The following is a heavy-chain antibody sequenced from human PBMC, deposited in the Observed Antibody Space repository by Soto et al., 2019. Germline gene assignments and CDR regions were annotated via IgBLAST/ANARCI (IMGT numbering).Heavy chain of an antibody. CDR1: GFTFSSYA. V-gene: IGHV3-23*01. J-gene: IGHJ4*02. CDR2: INDSGDST. D-gene: IGHD3-16*01. Sequence: GGSLRLSCAASGFTFSSYALSWVRQAPGKGLEWVSSINDSGDSTYYTDSVKGRFAISRDNSKDTLYLRMNSLRAEDTAVYYCAKVKYQVQWGGFDSWGQGTLVTVSS. CDR3: AKVKYQVQWGGFDS.